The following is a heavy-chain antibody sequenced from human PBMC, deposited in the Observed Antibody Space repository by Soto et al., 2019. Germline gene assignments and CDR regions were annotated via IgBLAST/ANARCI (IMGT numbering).Heavy chain of an antibody. D-gene: IGHD5-12*01. CDR2: IFSNDEK. J-gene: IGHJ3*02. CDR1: GFSLSNARMG. Sequence: QVTLKESGPVLVKPTETLTLTCTVSGFSLSNARMGVSWIRQPPGKALEWLAHIFSNDEKSYSTSLKSRLTTAKYTSKSQVVLTMTNMDPVDTATYCCARVRVSSGYVDDAFDIWGQGTMVTVSS. CDR3: ARVRVSSGYVDDAFDI. V-gene: IGHV2-26*01.